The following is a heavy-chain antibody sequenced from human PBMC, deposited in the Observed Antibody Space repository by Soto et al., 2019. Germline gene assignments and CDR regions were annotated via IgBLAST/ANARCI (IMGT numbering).Heavy chain of an antibody. D-gene: IGHD3-10*01. J-gene: IGHJ6*02. CDR2: IYHSGST. Sequence: QVQLQESGPGLVKPSGTLSLTCAVSGGSISSSNWWSWVRQPPGKGLVWIGEIYHSGSTNYNPSLKSRVPISVDKSKNQFSLKLSSVTAADTAVYYCASYVLLPYYYGMDVWGQGTTVTVSS. CDR1: GGSISSSNW. CDR3: ASYVLLPYYYGMDV. V-gene: IGHV4-4*02.